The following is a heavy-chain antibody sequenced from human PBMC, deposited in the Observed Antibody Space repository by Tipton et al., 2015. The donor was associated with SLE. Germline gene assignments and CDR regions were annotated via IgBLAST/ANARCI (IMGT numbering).Heavy chain of an antibody. CDR1: GDSFNSGNFY. CDR2: IYTTEST. D-gene: IGHD6-13*01. Sequence: TLSLTCTLSGDSFNSGNFYWSWIRQPAGKGLEWIGRIYTTESTNYKPSLINYNPSLKSRVTMSVDTFKNQFSLQLSSVTAADTAVYYCARDPGLYSSTWVFGHWGQGTLVTVSS. J-gene: IGHJ4*02. CDR3: ARDPGLYSSTWVFGH. V-gene: IGHV4-61*02.